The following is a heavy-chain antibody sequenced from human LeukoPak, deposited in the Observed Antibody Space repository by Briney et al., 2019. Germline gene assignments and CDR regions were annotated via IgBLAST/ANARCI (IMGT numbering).Heavy chain of an antibody. CDR3: ARENYGDYEGRPYYFDY. CDR1: GFTFSSYE. D-gene: IGHD4-17*01. Sequence: QAGGSLRLSCAASGFTFSSYEMNSVRQAPGKGLEWVSYISSSGSTIYYADSVKGRFTISRDNAKNSLYLQMNSLRAEDTAVYYCARENYGDYEGRPYYFDYWGQGTLVTVSS. J-gene: IGHJ4*02. V-gene: IGHV3-48*03. CDR2: ISSSGSTI.